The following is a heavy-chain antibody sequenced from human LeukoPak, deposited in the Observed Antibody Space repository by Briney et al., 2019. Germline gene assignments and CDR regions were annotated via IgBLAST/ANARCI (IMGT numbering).Heavy chain of an antibody. J-gene: IGHJ4*02. Sequence: GGTLRLSCAASGFIFSNYGINWVRLAPGKGLEWVSAISGSGGSTYYADSVKGRFTISRDNSKNTLYLQLNSLRAEDTAVYYCAKARYYDSSGYNHYFDYWGQGTLVTVSS. CDR3: AKARYYDSSGYNHYFDY. CDR1: GFIFSNYG. D-gene: IGHD3-22*01. V-gene: IGHV3-23*01. CDR2: ISGSGGST.